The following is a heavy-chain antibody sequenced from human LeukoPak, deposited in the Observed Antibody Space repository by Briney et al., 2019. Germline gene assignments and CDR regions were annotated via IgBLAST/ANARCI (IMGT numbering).Heavy chain of an antibody. V-gene: IGHV4-31*03. CDR2: IYYSGST. CDR3: ARGGNYYDSKTDAFDI. J-gene: IGHJ3*02. CDR1: GGSISSGGYY. D-gene: IGHD3-22*01. Sequence: SQTLSLTCTVSGGSISSGGYYWSWIRQHPGNGLEWSVYIYYSGSTSYNPSLKSRVTISVDTSKNQFSLKLSSVTAADTAVYYCARGGNYYDSKTDAFDIWGQGTMVTVSS.